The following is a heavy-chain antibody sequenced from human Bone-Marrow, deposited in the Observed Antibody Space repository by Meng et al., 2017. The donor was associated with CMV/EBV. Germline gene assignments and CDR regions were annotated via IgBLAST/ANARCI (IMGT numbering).Heavy chain of an antibody. CDR3: ARDWWNGRITMSY. CDR1: GFTVSSNY. Sequence: GGSLRLSCAASGFTVSSNYMSWVRQAPGKGLEWVSVIYSGGSTYYADSVKGRFTISRDNSKNTLYLQMNSLRAEDTAVYYCARDWWNGRITMSYWGQGTLVTVSS. D-gene: IGHD3-10*02. J-gene: IGHJ4*02. V-gene: IGHV3-66*02. CDR2: IYSGGST.